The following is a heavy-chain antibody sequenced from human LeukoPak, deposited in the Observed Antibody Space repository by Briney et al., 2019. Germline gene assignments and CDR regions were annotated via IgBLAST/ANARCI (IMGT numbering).Heavy chain of an antibody. CDR1: GGTFSSYA. CDR2: IIPIFGTA. CDR3: ARGRDGYNYYFDY. J-gene: IGHJ4*02. D-gene: IGHD5-24*01. V-gene: IGHV1-69*05. Sequence: SVKVSCKASGGTFSSYAISWVRQAPGQGLEWMGRIIPIFGTANYAQKFQGRVTITTDESTSTAYMELSSLGSEDTAVYYCARGRDGYNYYFDYWGQGTLVTVSS.